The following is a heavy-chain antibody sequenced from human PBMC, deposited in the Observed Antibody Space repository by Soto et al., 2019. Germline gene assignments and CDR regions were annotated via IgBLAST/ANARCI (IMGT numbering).Heavy chain of an antibody. CDR3: ANQKIRFSVAGTLYGLGV. CDR2: ISSTSGTI. J-gene: IGHJ6*02. D-gene: IGHD6-19*01. V-gene: IGHV3-48*02. CDR1: GFVFSTYS. Sequence: GQLVESGGNLVRPGGSLRLSCEASGFVFSTYSMNWVRQAPGKGLEWISYISSTSGTIYYADSVKGRFTIFRDNAKNSPVPQMNGLRDDDTAVYYCANQKIRFSVAGTLYGLGVWGQGTTVTVSS.